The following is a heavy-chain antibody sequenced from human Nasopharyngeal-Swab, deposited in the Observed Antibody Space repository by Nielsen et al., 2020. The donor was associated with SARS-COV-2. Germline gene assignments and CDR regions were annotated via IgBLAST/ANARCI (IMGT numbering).Heavy chain of an antibody. D-gene: IGHD3-3*01. V-gene: IGHV3-73*01. Sequence: VRQMPGKGLEWVGRIRSKANSYATAYAASVKGRFTISRDDSKNTAYLQMNSLETEDTAVYYCTRLRYDFWSGWGAADAFDIWGQGTMVTVSS. CDR3: TRLRYDFWSGWGAADAFDI. J-gene: IGHJ3*02. CDR2: IRSKANSYAT.